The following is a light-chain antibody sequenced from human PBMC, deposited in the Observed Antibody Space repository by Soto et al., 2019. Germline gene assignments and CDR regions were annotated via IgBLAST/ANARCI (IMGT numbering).Light chain of an antibody. CDR2: GAS. V-gene: IGKV3-15*01. J-gene: IGKJ1*01. CDR1: QSVSSN. CDR3: QQYNNWPPKS. Sequence: EIVMTQSPATLSVSPGERATLSCRASQSVSSNLAWYQQKPGQAPRLLIYGASTRATGIPARFSGSGSDTEFTLTISSLQSEDFALYYCQQYNNWPPKSFGQGTKVEIK.